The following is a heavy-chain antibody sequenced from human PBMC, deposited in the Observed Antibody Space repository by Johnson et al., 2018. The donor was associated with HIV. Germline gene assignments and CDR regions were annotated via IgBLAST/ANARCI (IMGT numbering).Heavy chain of an antibody. CDR1: GFTFSSYA. CDR3: ARGSLYTYDNDDVYLLQAFDI. D-gene: IGHD3-16*01. Sequence: QVQLVESGGGVVQPGRSLRLSCAASGFTFSSYAMHWVRQAPAKGLEWVAVISYDGSDKYYADSVKGRFTVSRDSSKNTLYLQVNSLRAEDAAVYYCARGSLYTYDNDDVYLLQAFDIWGQGTMVTVSS. V-gene: IGHV3-30*04. CDR2: ISYDGSDK. J-gene: IGHJ3*02.